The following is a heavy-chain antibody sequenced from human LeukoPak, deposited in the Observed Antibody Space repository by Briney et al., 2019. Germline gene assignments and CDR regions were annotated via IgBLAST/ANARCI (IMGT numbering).Heavy chain of an antibody. CDR2: ISAYNGNT. CDR1: GYTFTSYG. CDR3: ARAIAVAGGGWFDP. J-gene: IGHJ5*02. Sequence: ASVKVSCKASGYTFTSYGISWVRQAPGQGLEWMGWISAYNGNTNYAQKLLGRVTMTTDTSTSTAYMELRSLRSDDTAVYYCARAIAVAGGGWFDPWGQGTLVTVSS. D-gene: IGHD6-19*01. V-gene: IGHV1-18*01.